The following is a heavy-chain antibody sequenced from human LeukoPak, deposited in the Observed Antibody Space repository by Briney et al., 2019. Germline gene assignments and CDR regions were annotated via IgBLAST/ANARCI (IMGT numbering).Heavy chain of an antibody. J-gene: IGHJ4*02. V-gene: IGHV3-30*18. D-gene: IGHD6-19*01. CDR3: AKDYTSTNYQGGGIAVANYFDY. CDR2: ISYDGSNK. Sequence: PGGSLRLSCAASGFTFSSYGMHWVRQAPGKGLEWVAVISYDGSNKYYADSVKGRFTISRDNSKNTLYLQMNSLRAEDTAVYYCAKDYTSTNYQGGGIAVANYFDYWGQGTLVTVSS. CDR1: GFTFSSYG.